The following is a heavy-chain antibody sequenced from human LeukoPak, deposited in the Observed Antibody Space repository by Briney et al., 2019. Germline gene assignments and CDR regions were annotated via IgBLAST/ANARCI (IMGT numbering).Heavy chain of an antibody. D-gene: IGHD3-10*01. Sequence: SETLSLTCTISGGSISSYYWSWIRQPAGKGLEWIGRIYTSGSTNYNPSLKSRVTMSVDTSKNQFSLKLSSVTAADTAVYYCARDITRTNWFDPWAREPWSPSPQ. CDR3: ARDITRTNWFDP. V-gene: IGHV4-4*07. CDR1: GGSISSYY. CDR2: IYTSGST. J-gene: IGHJ5*02.